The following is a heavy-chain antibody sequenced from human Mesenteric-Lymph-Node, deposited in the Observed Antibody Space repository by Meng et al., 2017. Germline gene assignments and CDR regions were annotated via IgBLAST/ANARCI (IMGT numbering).Heavy chain of an antibody. Sequence: QVQRQQWCGGLLKPSEPLSLTWAVYGGSFSGYYWSWIRQPPGKGLEWIGEINHSGSTNYNPSLKSRVTISVDESKNQFSLRLSSVTAADTAVYYCARVGAYCGGDCYYPRWGQGTLVTVSS. J-gene: IGHJ4*02. D-gene: IGHD2-21*02. V-gene: IGHV4-34*01. CDR3: ARVGAYCGGDCYYPR. CDR2: INHSGST. CDR1: GGSFSGYY.